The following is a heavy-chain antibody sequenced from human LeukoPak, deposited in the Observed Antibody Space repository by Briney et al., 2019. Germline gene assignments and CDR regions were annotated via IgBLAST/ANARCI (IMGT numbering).Heavy chain of an antibody. CDR1: GFTFSSYW. Sequence: PGGSLRLSCAASGFTFSSYWMHWVRQAPGKGLVWVSRINSDGSSTSYADSVKGRFTISRDNAKNTLYLQMNSLRAEDTAVYYCARVEYFDWTHFDYWGQGTLVTVSS. V-gene: IGHV3-74*01. CDR3: ARVEYFDWTHFDY. J-gene: IGHJ4*02. CDR2: INSDGSST. D-gene: IGHD3-9*01.